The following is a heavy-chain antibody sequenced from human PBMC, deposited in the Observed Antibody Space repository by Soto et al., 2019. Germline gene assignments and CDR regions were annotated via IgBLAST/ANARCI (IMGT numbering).Heavy chain of an antibody. Sequence: QVQLVESGGGVVQPGRSLRLSCAASGFTFSSYGMHWVRQAPGKGLEWVAVIGYDGSNKYYADSVKGRFTISRDNSKNAVDLQVTGLRGEDTAVYYCARESRGETSAFDYWGQGTLVTVSS. V-gene: IGHV3-33*01. CDR1: GFTFSSYG. D-gene: IGHD3-10*01. CDR3: ARESRGETSAFDY. CDR2: IGYDGSNK. J-gene: IGHJ4*02.